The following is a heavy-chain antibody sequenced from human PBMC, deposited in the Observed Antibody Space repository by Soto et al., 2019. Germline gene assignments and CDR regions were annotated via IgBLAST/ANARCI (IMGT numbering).Heavy chain of an antibody. Sequence: SQTLSLTCAISGDSVSSNSAAWNWIRQSPSRGLEWLGRTYYRSKWYNDYAVSVKSRITINPDTSKNQFSLQLNSVTPEDTAVYYCSTESTYSSSWLFDYWGQGTLVTVST. CDR1: GDSVSSNSAA. D-gene: IGHD6-13*01. V-gene: IGHV6-1*01. J-gene: IGHJ4*02. CDR3: STESTYSSSWLFDY. CDR2: TYYRSKWYN.